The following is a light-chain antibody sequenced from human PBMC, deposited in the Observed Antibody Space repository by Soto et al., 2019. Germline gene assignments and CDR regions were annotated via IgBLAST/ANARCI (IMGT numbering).Light chain of an antibody. V-gene: IGLV1-44*01. CDR2: NNN. CDR1: SYNIRSNS. CDR3: AAWDDSLNGYV. Sequence: QSVLTQSPSASGTPGQRVTISCSGSSYNIRSNSANWYQQLPGTAPKLLIYNNNQRPSGVPDRFSGSKSGTSASLAISGLQSGDEADYYCAAWDDSLNGYVFGIGTKLTVL. J-gene: IGLJ1*01.